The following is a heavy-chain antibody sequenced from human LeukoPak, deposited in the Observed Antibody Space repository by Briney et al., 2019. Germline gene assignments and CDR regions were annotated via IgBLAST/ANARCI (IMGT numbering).Heavy chain of an antibody. CDR1: VCSLSSSRYH. D-gene: IGHD6-19*01. Sequence: PSETLSLTCTVTVCSLSSSRYHWGWIPRPPGRALEWLGSIYYSGSPYYHRSLKRRVTISVDTSKNQFSLKLRSVTAEDTAVYYCARHVRGEAVAVDYWGQGTLVTVSS. V-gene: IGHV4-39*01. J-gene: IGHJ4*02. CDR3: ARHVRGEAVAVDY. CDR2: IYYSGSP.